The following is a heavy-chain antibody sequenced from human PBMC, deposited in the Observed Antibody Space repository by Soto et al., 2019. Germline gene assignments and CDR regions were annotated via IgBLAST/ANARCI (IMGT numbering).Heavy chain of an antibody. CDR1: GFTVSSNY. V-gene: IGHV3-53*02. J-gene: IGHJ6*02. D-gene: IGHD3-10*01. CDR2: IYSGGST. CDR3: ARDRVGYGMDV. Sequence: EVQLVETGGGLIQPGGSLRLSCAASGFTVSSNYMSWVRQAPGKGLEWGSVIYSGGSTYYADSVKGRFTISRDNSKKTLYLQMNSLRAEDTAVYYCARDRVGYGMDVWGQGTTVTVSS.